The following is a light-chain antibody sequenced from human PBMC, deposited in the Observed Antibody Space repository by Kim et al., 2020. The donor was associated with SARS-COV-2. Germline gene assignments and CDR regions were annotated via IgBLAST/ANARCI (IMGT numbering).Light chain of an antibody. CDR3: QQYKT. J-gene: IGKJ1*01. V-gene: IGKV3-20*01. CDR2: GAS. CDR1: QSVGSTY. Sequence: TLSLFPGERATLSCRASQSVGSTYLAWYQQKPGQAPRLLISGASSRATGIPDRFSGSGSGTNFTLTISRLEPEDYAVYYCQQYKTFGQGTKVDIK.